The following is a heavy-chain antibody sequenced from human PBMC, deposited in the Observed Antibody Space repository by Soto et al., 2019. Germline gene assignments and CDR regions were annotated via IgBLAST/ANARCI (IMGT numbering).Heavy chain of an antibody. CDR3: ARHPYTTDYGDYVLDY. Sequence: SETLSLTCTVSGASISSSSYYWGWIRRPPGKGLEWIGSIYYSGSTYYNPSLRSRVTISVDTSKNQFSLKLSSVTAADTAVYYCARHPYTTDYGDYVLDYWGQGTLVTVSS. CDR1: GASISSSSYY. J-gene: IGHJ4*02. V-gene: IGHV4-39*01. D-gene: IGHD4-17*01. CDR2: IYYSGST.